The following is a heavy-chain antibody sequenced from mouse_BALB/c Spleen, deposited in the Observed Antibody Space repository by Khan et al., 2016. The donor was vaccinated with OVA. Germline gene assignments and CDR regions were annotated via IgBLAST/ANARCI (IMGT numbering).Heavy chain of an antibody. D-gene: IGHD1-1*01. CDR3: ARLAYYYDSEGFAY. CDR2: VSSCGTYT. Sequence: EVELVESGGDLVKPGGSLKLSCAASGFTFSTYGMSWVRQTPDKRLEWVATVSSCGTYTYYPDSVKGRFTISRDNAKNTLYLQMSSLKSEDTAMFYCARLAYYYDSEGFAYWGQGTLVTVSA. J-gene: IGHJ3*01. V-gene: IGHV5-6*01. CDR1: GFTFSTYG.